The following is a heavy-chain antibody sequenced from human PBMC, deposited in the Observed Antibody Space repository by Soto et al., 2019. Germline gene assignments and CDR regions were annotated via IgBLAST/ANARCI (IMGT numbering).Heavy chain of an antibody. J-gene: IGHJ4*02. V-gene: IGHV3-72*01. Sequence: EVQLVESGGGLVQPGGSLRLSCAASGFTFSDHYMDWVRQAPGKGLEWVGRTRNKANSYTTEYAASVKGRFTISRDDSKNSLYLQMNSLKTEDTAVYYCSRVSSSGWSFVYWGQGTLVTVSS. CDR2: TRNKANSYTT. CDR3: SRVSSSGWSFVY. CDR1: GFTFSDHY. D-gene: IGHD6-19*01.